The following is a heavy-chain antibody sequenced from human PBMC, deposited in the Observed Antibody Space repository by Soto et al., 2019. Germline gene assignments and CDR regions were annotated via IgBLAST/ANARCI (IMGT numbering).Heavy chain of an antibody. CDR2: IDPRDSST. Sequence: GESLKISCKGSGYSFTSYWITWVRQMPGQGLEWMGRIDPRDSSTKYSSSFQGHVTISADKTITTAYLQWSSLKASDNAIYYCARLGVEGSHYLALDYWGQGTQVTVSS. J-gene: IGHJ4*02. CDR1: GYSFTSYW. V-gene: IGHV5-10-1*01. D-gene: IGHD3-10*01. CDR3: ARLGVEGSHYLALDY.